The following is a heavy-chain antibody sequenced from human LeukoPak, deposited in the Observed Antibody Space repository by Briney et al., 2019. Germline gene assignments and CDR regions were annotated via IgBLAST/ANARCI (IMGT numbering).Heavy chain of an antibody. V-gene: IGHV3-23*01. J-gene: IGHJ4*02. CDR3: AKVDPVWSGYYTVDY. Sequence: GGSLRLSCAASGFTFSSYAMSWVRQAPGKGLEWVSAISGSGGSTYYADSVKGRFTISRDNSKSTLYLKMNSLRAEDTAVYYCAKVDPVWSGYYTVDYWGQGTLVTVSS. CDR1: GFTFSSYA. CDR2: ISGSGGST. D-gene: IGHD3-3*01.